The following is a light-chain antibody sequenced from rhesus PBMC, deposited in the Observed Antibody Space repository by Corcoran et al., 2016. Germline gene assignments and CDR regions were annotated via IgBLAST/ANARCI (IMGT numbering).Light chain of an antibody. CDR3: QQYSSSPFT. CDR2: KAS. V-gene: IGKV1-22*01. J-gene: IGKJ3*01. Sequence: DIQMTQSPSSLSASVGDRVTITCRASQSISSWLAWYQQKPGKAPMLLIYKASTLQSGVPSRFSGSGSGTYFTLTISSLQSEDFATYYCQQYSSSPFTFGPGTKLDIK. CDR1: QSISSW.